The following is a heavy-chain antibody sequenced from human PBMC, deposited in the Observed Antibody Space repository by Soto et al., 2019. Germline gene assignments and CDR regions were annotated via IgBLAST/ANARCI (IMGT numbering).Heavy chain of an antibody. CDR2: IYYSGST. V-gene: IGHV4-31*03. Sequence: PSETLSLTCTVSGGSISSGGYYWSWIRQHPGKGLEWIGYIYYSGSTYYNPSLKSRVTISVETSKNQFSLKLSSVTAADTAVYYCANTVTTRKELGPWVQGNLVT. CDR1: GGSISSGGYY. CDR3: ANTVTTRKELGP. D-gene: IGHD4-17*01. J-gene: IGHJ1*01.